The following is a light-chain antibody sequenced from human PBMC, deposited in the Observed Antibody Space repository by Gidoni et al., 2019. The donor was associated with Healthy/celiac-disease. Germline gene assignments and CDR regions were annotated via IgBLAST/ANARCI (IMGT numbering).Light chain of an antibody. V-gene: IGKV2-28*01. CDR2: LGS. J-gene: IGKJ5*01. CDR3: MQALQTPRT. CDR1: QSLLHSNGYNY. Sequence: DIVMTQSPLSLPVTTGEPASISCRSSQSLLHSNGYNYLDWYLQKPGQSPQLLIYLGSNRASGVPDRFSGRVSGTDFTLKISRVEAEDVGVYYCMQALQTPRTFGQGTRLEIK.